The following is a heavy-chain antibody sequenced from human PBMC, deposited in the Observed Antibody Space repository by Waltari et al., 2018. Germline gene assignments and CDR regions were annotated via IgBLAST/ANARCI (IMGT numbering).Heavy chain of an antibody. D-gene: IGHD6-19*01. CDR3: AKTIAVAGPRAYYFDY. CDR1: GFTFSSYA. J-gene: IGHJ4*02. V-gene: IGHV3-23*01. CDR2: LSGSGGST. Sequence: EVQLLESGGGLVQPGGSLRLSCAASGFTFSSYAMRWVRQDPGKGLEWVSALSGSGGSTYYADSVKGRFTISRDNSKNTLYLQMNSLRAEDTAVYYCAKTIAVAGPRAYYFDYWGQGTLVTVSS.